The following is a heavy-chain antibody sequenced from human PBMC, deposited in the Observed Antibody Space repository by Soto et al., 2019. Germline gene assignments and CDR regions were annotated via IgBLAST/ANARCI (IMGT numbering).Heavy chain of an antibody. Sequence: PGESLKISCKGSGYSFTSYWIGWVSQMPGKCLEWMGIIYPGDSDTRYSPSFQGQVTISADKSISTAYLQWSSLKASDTAMYYCARQGCISTSCYWYYYGMDVWGQGTTVTVSS. CDR1: GYSFTSYW. J-gene: IGHJ6*02. CDR2: IYPGDSDT. V-gene: IGHV5-51*01. CDR3: ARQGCISTSCYWYYYGMDV. D-gene: IGHD2-2*01.